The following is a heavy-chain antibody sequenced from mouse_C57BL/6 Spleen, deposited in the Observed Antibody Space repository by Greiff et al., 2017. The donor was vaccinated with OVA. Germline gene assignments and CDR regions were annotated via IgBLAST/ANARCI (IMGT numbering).Heavy chain of an antibody. V-gene: IGHV1-69*01. CDR2: IDPSDSYT. Sequence: VQLQQPGAELVMPGASVKLSCKASGYTFTSYWMHWVKQRPGQGLEWIGEIDPSDSYTNYNQKFKGKSTLTVDKSSSTAYMQLSSLTSEDSAVYYCARGYYDYDDAMDYWGQGTSVTVSS. CDR1: GYTFTSYW. J-gene: IGHJ4*01. D-gene: IGHD2-4*01. CDR3: ARGYYDYDDAMDY.